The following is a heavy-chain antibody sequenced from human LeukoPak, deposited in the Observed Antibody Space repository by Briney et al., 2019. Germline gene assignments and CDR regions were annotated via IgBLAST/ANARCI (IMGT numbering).Heavy chain of an antibody. D-gene: IGHD6-13*01. CDR2: IYYSGST. CDR1: GGSMRSYY. CDR3: ARHYIAAGGGDAFDI. J-gene: IGHJ3*02. V-gene: IGHV4-59*08. Sequence: SETLSLTCTVSGGSMRSYYWSWIRQPAGKGLEWTGYIYYSGSTYYNPSLKSRVTISVDTSKNQFSSKLSSVTAADTAIYYCARHYIAAGGGDAFDIWGQGTMVIVSS.